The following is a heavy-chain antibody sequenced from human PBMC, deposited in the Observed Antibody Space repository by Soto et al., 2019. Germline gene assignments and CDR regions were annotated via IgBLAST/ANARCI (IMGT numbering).Heavy chain of an antibody. CDR1: GGSISSGDYY. CDR2: IYYSGST. D-gene: IGHD3-22*01. V-gene: IGHV4-30-4*01. CDR3: ARVGYDSSGYSFTYYYGMDV. J-gene: IGHJ6*02. Sequence: QVQLQESGPGLVKPSQTLSLTCTVSGGSISSGDYYWSWIRQPPGKGLEWIGYIYYSGSTYYNPSLKSRVTISVDTSKNQFSLKLSSVNAADTAVYYCARVGYDSSGYSFTYYYGMDVWGQGTTVTVSS.